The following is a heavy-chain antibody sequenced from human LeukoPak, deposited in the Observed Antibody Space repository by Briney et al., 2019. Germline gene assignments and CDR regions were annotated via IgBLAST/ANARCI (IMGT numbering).Heavy chain of an antibody. CDR1: GGSISSSTFY. CDR2: GYYSGST. V-gene: IGHV4-39*07. Sequence: SETLSLTCTVSGGSISSSTFYWGWIRQPPGRGLEWIGSGYYSGSTYYSPSLKSRVTISVDKSKNQFSLKLSSVTAADTAVYYCARAQWELLYWGQGTLVTVSS. CDR3: ARAQWELLY. D-gene: IGHD1-26*01. J-gene: IGHJ4*02.